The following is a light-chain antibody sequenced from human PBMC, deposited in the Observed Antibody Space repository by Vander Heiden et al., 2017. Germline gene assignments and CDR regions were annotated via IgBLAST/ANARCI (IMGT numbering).Light chain of an antibody. Sequence: EIVLTQSPGTLSLSPGERATLSCRASQSVDSIFLAWYQQKPGQAPRLLIDGASNRATGIPDRFSGSGSGTDFTLTISRLGPEDFAVYYCQRYGGSPPSTFGQGTKVEMK. J-gene: IGKJ1*01. CDR3: QRYGGSPPST. CDR1: QSVDSIF. CDR2: GAS. V-gene: IGKV3-20*01.